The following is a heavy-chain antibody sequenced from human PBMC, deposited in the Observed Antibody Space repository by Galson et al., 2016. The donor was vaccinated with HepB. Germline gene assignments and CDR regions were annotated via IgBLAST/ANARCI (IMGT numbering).Heavy chain of an antibody. CDR2: INSRSSSI. J-gene: IGHJ5*02. CDR3: TRELCAGYTTWFDT. D-gene: IGHD1-1*01. CDR1: GFTFSRNS. V-gene: IGHV3-48*02. Sequence: SLRLSCAASGFTFSRNSMNWVRQAPGKGLEWVSYINSRSSSIYYADSVKGRFTISRDTAQNSLYLQMNSPRDDDTAVYYCTRELCAGYTTWFDTWGQGTLVTVSS.